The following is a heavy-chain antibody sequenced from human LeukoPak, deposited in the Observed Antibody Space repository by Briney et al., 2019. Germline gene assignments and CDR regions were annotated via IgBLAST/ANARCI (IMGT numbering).Heavy chain of an antibody. J-gene: IGHJ4*02. V-gene: IGHV1-69*02. CDR2: IIPILGIA. CDR1: GGTFSSYT. D-gene: IGHD2-15*01. CDR3: ASRYCSGGSCYPTGADY. Sequence: ASVKVSCKASGGTFSSYTISWVRQAPGQGLEWMGRIIPILGIANYAQKFQGRVAITADKSTSTAYMELSSLRSEDTAVYYCASRYCSGGSCYPTGADYWGQGTLVTVSS.